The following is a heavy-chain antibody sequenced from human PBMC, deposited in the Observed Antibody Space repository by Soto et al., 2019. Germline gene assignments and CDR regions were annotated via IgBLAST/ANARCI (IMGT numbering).Heavy chain of an antibody. CDR3: ARESGDWPLNWFDP. Sequence: LRLSCAASGFNFSNHWMHWVRQRPAEGLVWVSRITSDGKSKAYAESVKGRFAISRDNAKNTLYLQMNGLTAEDTAVYYCARESGDWPLNWFDPWGQGTLVTVSS. V-gene: IGHV3-74*01. J-gene: IGHJ5*02. CDR1: GFNFSNHW. CDR2: ITSDGKSK. D-gene: IGHD2-21*02.